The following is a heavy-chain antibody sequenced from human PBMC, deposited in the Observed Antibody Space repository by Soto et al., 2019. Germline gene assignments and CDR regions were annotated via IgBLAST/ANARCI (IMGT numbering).Heavy chain of an antibody. V-gene: IGHV3-23*01. CDR1: GFTFSSYV. J-gene: IGHJ4*02. D-gene: IGHD1-26*01. Sequence: EVQLLESGGGLVQPGGSLRLSCVASGFTFSSYVMSWVRQAPGKGLELVSVISGSGGGTYYTDSVKGRFTISRDNSKNTLYLQMNSLRAEDTAVYYCATDKWSRFFDYWGQGTLVTVSS. CDR3: ATDKWSRFFDY. CDR2: ISGSGGGT.